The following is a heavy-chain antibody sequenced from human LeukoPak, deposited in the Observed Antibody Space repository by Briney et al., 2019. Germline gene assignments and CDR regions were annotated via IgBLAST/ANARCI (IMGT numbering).Heavy chain of an antibody. CDR2: ISYDGSNK. J-gene: IGHJ4*02. CDR1: GFTFSSYA. Sequence: PGGSLRLSCAASGFTFSSYAMHWVRQAPGKGLEWVAVISYDGSNKYYADSVKGRFTISRDNSKNTLYLQMNSLRAEDTAVYYCARDLYDFWSGYYPNYFDYWGQGTLVTVSS. CDR3: ARDLYDFWSGYYPNYFDY. V-gene: IGHV3-30-3*01. D-gene: IGHD3-3*01.